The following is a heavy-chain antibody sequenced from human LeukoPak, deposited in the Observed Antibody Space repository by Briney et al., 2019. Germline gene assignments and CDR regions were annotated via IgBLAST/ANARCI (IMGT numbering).Heavy chain of an antibody. D-gene: IGHD6-13*01. J-gene: IGHJ4*02. CDR3: ASGQPADY. CDR2: IYYSGTT. Sequence: NPSETLSLTCTVSGGSISNYYWTWIRQPPGKGLEWIGYIYYSGTTSYNPSLKSRVTISVDKSKNQFSLKLSSVTAADTAVYYCASGQPADYWGQGTLVTVSS. CDR1: GGSISNYY. V-gene: IGHV4-59*12.